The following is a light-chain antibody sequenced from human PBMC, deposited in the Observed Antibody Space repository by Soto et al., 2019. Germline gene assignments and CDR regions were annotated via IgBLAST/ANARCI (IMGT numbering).Light chain of an antibody. CDR3: QQYNNWTLT. CDR2: GAS. Sequence: EIVMTQSPATLSLSPGERATLSCRASQSVSGNLAWYQQKPAQPPSLLIYGASTRATGIPARFSGSGSGTEFTLTISSLQSEDFAVYYCQQYNNWTLTFGGGTKVEIK. CDR1: QSVSGN. V-gene: IGKV3-15*01. J-gene: IGKJ4*01.